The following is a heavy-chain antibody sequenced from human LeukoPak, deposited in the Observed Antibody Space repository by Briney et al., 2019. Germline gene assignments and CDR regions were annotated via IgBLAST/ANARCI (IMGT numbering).Heavy chain of an antibody. Sequence: SETLSLTCAVSGYSISSGYYWGWIRQPPGKGLEWIGSIYHSGSTYYNPSLKSRVTISVDTSKNQFSLKLSSVTAADTAVYYCARGPDVGYYCYYMDVWGKGTTVTVSS. CDR1: GYSISSGYY. CDR3: ARGPDVGYYCYYMDV. J-gene: IGHJ6*03. D-gene: IGHD1-26*01. CDR2: IYHSGST. V-gene: IGHV4-38-2*01.